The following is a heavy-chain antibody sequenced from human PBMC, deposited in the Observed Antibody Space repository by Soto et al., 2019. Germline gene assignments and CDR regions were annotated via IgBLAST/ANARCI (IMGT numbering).Heavy chain of an antibody. CDR1: GFTFDDYA. CDR3: ANPFSSGNSIWDY. Sequence: GGSLRLSCAASGFTFDDYAMHWVRQAPGKGLEWVSLISGDGGSTYYADSVKGRFTISRDNSKNSLYLQMNSLRTEDTALYYCANPFSSGNSIWDYWGQGTLVTVSS. D-gene: IGHD3-3*01. CDR2: ISGDGGST. J-gene: IGHJ4*02. V-gene: IGHV3-43*02.